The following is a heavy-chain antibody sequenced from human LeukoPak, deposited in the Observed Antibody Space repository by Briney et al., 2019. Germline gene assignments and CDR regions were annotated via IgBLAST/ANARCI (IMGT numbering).Heavy chain of an antibody. Sequence: SETLSLTCAVYGGSFSGYYWSWIRQPPGKGLEWIGEINHSGSTNYNPSLKSRVTISVDTSKNQLSLKLSSVTAADTAVYYCARDEDKPDYGDYVYLFDYWGQGTLVTVSS. CDR2: INHSGST. CDR1: GGSFSGYY. D-gene: IGHD4-17*01. CDR3: ARDEDKPDYGDYVYLFDY. V-gene: IGHV4-34*01. J-gene: IGHJ4*02.